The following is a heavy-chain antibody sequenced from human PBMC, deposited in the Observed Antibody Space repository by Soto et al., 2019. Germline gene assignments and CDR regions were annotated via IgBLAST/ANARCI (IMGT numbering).Heavy chain of an antibody. CDR2: ISGSGGST. Sequence: GGSLRLSCAASGFTFSSYAMSWVRQAPGKGLEWVSAISGSGGSTYYADSVKGRFTISRDNSKNTLYLQMNSLRAEDTAVYYCAKTPSYGDYRWLGFFDYWGQGTLVTVSS. J-gene: IGHJ4*02. V-gene: IGHV3-23*01. D-gene: IGHD4-17*01. CDR3: AKTPSYGDYRWLGFFDY. CDR1: GFTFSSYA.